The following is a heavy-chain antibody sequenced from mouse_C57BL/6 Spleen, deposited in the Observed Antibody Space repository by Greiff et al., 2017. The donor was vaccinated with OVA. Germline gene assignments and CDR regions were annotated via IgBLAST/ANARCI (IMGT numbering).Heavy chain of an antibody. Sequence: QVQLQQSGPELVKPGASVKISCKASGYAFSSSWMNWVKQRPGKGLEWIGRIYPGDGDTNYNGKFKGKATLTADKSSSTAYMQLSSLTSEDSAVYFCARSEDYDPFFDYWGQGTTLTVSS. CDR1: GYAFSSSW. CDR3: ARSEDYDPFFDY. D-gene: IGHD2-4*01. CDR2: IYPGDGDT. J-gene: IGHJ2*01. V-gene: IGHV1-82*01.